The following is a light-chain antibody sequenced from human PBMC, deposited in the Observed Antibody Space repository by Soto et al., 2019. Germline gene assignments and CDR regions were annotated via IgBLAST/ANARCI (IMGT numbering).Light chain of an antibody. CDR1: SSDIGVYNY. V-gene: IGLV2-14*01. J-gene: IGLJ1*01. CDR2: EVN. Sequence: QSVLTQPASVSGSPGQSITFSCTGTSSDIGVYNYVSWYQQHPGKASKLMIYEVNNRHSGVSNRFSGSKSGNTASLTISGLQAEDEADYYCSSYTTSNTYVFGTGTKVTVL. CDR3: SSYTTSNTYV.